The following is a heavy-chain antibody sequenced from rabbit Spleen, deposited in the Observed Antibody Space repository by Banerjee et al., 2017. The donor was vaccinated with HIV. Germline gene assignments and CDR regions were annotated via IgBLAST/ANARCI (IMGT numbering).Heavy chain of an antibody. CDR1: GFSFSNKAV. CDR2: INAVTGKA. J-gene: IGHJ4*01. D-gene: IGHD1-1*01. V-gene: IGHV1S45*01. Sequence: QQQLEESGGGLVKPGGTLTLTCKASGFSFSNKAVMCWVRQTPGKGLEWIACINAVTGKAVYATWAKGRFTISRTSSTTVTLRMTSLTAADRAAYFCARDLVGVIGWNFYLWGQGTLVTVS. CDR3: ARDLVGVIGWNFYL.